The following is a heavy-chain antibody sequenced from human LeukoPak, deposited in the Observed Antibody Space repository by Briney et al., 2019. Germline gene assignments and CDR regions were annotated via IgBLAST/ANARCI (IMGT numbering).Heavy chain of an antibody. CDR2: INPNSGGT. CDR1: GYTFTGYY. J-gene: IGHJ5*02. V-gene: IGHV1-2*02. D-gene: IGHD2-21*01. Sequence: GASVKVSCKASGYTFTGYYMHWVRQAPGQGLEWMGWINPNSGGTNYAQKFQGRVTITRDTSISTAYMELSRLRSDDTAVYYCARDKNPLLRFPFDPWGQGTLVTVSS. CDR3: ARDKNPLLRFPFDP.